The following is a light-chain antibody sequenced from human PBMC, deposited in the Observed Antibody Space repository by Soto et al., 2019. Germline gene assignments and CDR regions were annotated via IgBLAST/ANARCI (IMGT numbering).Light chain of an antibody. J-gene: IGLJ1*01. CDR1: ISNIGSKT. Sequence: QSVLTQPPSASVTPGQRVTISCSGIISNIGSKTVNWYQQLPGTAPKLLIYSNYQRPSGVPDRFSGSKSGTSASLAISGLQSEDEADYYCSAWDASLNGYVFGTGTKVTVL. CDR3: SAWDASLNGYV. CDR2: SNY. V-gene: IGLV1-44*01.